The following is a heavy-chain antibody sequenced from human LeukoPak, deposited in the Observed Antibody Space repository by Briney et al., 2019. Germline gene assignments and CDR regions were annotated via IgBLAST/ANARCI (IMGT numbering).Heavy chain of an antibody. CDR3: ARAPALFLVAESASDY. CDR1: GYTFTSYY. J-gene: IGHJ4*02. CDR2: INPNSGGT. V-gene: IGHV1-2*02. Sequence: ASVKVSCKASGYTFTSYYMHWVRQAPGQGLEWMGWINPNSGGTNYAQKFQGRVTMTRDTSISTAYMELSRLRSDDTAVYYCARAPALFLVAESASDYWGQGTLVTVSS. D-gene: IGHD2/OR15-2a*01.